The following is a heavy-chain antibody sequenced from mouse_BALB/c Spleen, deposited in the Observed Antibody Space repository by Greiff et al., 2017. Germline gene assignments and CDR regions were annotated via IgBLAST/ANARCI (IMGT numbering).Heavy chain of an antibody. J-gene: IGHJ4*01. V-gene: IGHV1-87*01. Sequence: VQGVESGAELARPGASVKLSCKASGYTFTSYWMQWVKQRPGQGLEWIGAIYPGDGDTRYTQKFKGKATLTADKSSSTAYMQLSSLASEDSAVYYCARGGDYWGQGTSVTVSS. CDR2: IYPGDGDT. CDR3: ARGGDY. CDR1: GYTFTSYW.